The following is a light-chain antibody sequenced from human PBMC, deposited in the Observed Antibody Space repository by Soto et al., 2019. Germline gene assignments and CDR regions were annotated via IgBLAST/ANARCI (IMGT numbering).Light chain of an antibody. Sequence: DIVMTQSPDSLAVSLGERATINCKSSQSVLYSSNNKNYLAWYQQKPGQPPKLLIYWASTRESVVPDRCSGSGSGTCFTLANSSLQAEDVAVYYCQQYFSTPLTFGGGTKVEVK. CDR2: WAS. V-gene: IGKV4-1*01. CDR3: QQYFSTPLT. J-gene: IGKJ4*01. CDR1: QSVLYSSNNKNY.